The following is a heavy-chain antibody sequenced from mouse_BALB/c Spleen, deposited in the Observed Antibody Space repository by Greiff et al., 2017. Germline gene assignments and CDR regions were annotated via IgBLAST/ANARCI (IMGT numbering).Heavy chain of an antibody. CDR2: ISDGGSYT. Sequence: DVQLVESGGGLVKPGGSLKLSCAASGFTFSDYYMYWVRQTPEKRLEWVATISDGGSYTYYPDSVKGRFTISRDNAKNNLYLQMSSLKSEDTAMYYCARAGTARATWYYAMDYWGQGTSVTVSS. CDR3: ARAGTARATWYYAMDY. V-gene: IGHV5-4*02. D-gene: IGHD3-2*01. CDR1: GFTFSDYY. J-gene: IGHJ4*01.